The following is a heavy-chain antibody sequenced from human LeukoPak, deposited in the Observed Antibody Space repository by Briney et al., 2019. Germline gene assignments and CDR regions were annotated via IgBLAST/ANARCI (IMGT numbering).Heavy chain of an antibody. CDR1: GFTFNIYA. CDR2: ISSNGVST. Sequence: GGSLRLSCAASGFTFNIYAMHWVRQAPGKGQEYVSAISSNGVSTYYANSVKGRFTVSRDNSKNTLYLQMGSLRAEDMAVYYCARAVTVTISYYFDYWGQGTLVTVSS. CDR3: ARAVTVTISYYFDY. V-gene: IGHV3-64*01. J-gene: IGHJ4*02. D-gene: IGHD4-17*01.